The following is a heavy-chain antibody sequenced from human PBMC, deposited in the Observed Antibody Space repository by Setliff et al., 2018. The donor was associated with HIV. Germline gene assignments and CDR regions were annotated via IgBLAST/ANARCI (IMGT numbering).Heavy chain of an antibody. CDR2: IYPGDSAT. CDR3: ARHRVAGPYYYYMDV. J-gene: IGHJ6*03. D-gene: IGHD6-19*01. Sequence: PGASLKISCKGSGYSFTSYWIGWVRQMPGKVLEWRGIIYPGDSATRYSPSFQGQVTISADKSISTAYLQWSSLKASDTAMYYCARHRVAGPYYYYMDVWGKGTTVTVSS. V-gene: IGHV5-51*01. CDR1: GYSFTSYW.